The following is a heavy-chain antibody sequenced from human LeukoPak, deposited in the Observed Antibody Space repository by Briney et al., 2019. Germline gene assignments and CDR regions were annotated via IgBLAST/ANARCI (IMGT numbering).Heavy chain of an antibody. D-gene: IGHD6-19*01. CDR2: ISSSANYI. Sequence: PGGSLRLSCAASGFTFSSYTMNWVRQAPGKGLEWVSSISSSANYIYYADSVKGRFTISRDNAKSSVYLQMSSLRAEDTAVYYCARDTTSGRYGGFDYWGQGTLVTVSS. CDR3: ARDTTSGRYGGFDY. J-gene: IGHJ4*02. V-gene: IGHV3-21*06. CDR1: GFTFSSYT.